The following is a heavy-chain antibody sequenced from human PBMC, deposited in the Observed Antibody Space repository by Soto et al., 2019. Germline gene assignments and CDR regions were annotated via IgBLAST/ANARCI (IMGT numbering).Heavy chain of an antibody. CDR1: GASIIGFY. J-gene: IGHJ5*02. V-gene: IGHV4-4*07. CDR2: IYATGTT. CDR3: VRDGTKTLRDWFDP. Sequence: SETLSLTCTVSGASIIGFYCIFIRNSAGKGLEWIGRIYATGTTDYNPSLKSRVMMSVDTSKKQFSLKLRSVTAADTAVYYCVRDGTKTLRDWFDPWGQGISVTVSS. D-gene: IGHD1-1*01.